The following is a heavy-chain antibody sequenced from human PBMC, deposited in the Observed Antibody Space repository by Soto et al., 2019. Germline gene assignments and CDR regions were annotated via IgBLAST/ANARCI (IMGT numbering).Heavy chain of an antibody. V-gene: IGHV1-69*13. CDR2: IIPIFGTA. CDR3: ARGRDGHNSYNFDH. Sequence: SVKVSCKASGGTFSSYAISWVRQAPGQGLEWMGGIIPIFGTAKYAQKLQGRVTITADESTRTAYMELTSLRSEDTAVYYCARGRDGHNSYNFDHWGQGTLVTVSS. D-gene: IGHD1-1*01. CDR1: GGTFSSYA. J-gene: IGHJ4*02.